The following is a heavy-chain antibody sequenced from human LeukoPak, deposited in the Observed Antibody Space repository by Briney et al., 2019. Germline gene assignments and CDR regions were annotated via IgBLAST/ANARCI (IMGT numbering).Heavy chain of an antibody. CDR2: ISWNSGSI. CDR3: AKDMESGGYCSSTSCYFPFY. V-gene: IGHV3-9*01. Sequence: GGSLRLSCAASGFTFDDYAMHWVRQAPGKGLEWVSGISWNSGSIGYADSVKGRFTISRDNAKNSLYLQMNSLRTEDTALYYCAKDMESGGYCSSTSCYFPFYWGQGTLVTVSS. D-gene: IGHD2-2*01. J-gene: IGHJ4*02. CDR1: GFTFDDYA.